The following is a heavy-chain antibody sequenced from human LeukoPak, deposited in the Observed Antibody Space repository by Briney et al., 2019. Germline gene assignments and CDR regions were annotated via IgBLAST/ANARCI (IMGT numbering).Heavy chain of an antibody. D-gene: IGHD2-15*01. CDR2: IYTSGSTSGST. V-gene: IGHV4-4*07. CDR3: ARLPGCSGSNCYRSFDI. J-gene: IGHJ3*02. CDR1: GGSISSYY. Sequence: PSETLSLTCTVSGGSISSYYWSWIRQPAGKGLEWLGRIYTSGSTSGSTNYNPSLKSRVTISVDTSKNQFSLKLSSVTAADTAVYYCARLPGCSGSNCYRSFDIWGQGTMVTVSS.